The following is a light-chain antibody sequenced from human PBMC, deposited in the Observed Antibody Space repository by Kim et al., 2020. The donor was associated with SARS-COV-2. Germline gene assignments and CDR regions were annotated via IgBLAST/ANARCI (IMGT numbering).Light chain of an antibody. CDR1: QSISSD. Sequence: SPGERATRACRASQSISSDLAWYQQKPGQSPRLLISGAAGRASGIPPRFSATGSGTEFSRTISSLQPEDVAVYYCQQYHHWPPLTFGGGTKVDIK. CDR3: QQYHHWPPLT. CDR2: GAA. J-gene: IGKJ4*01. V-gene: IGKV3-15*01.